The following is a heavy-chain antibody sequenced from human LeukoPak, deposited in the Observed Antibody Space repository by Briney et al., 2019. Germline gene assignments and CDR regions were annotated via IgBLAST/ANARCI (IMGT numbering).Heavy chain of an antibody. J-gene: IGHJ4*02. CDR3: ARDRSSGWYGDY. V-gene: IGHV1-18*01. D-gene: IGHD6-19*01. CDR2: ISAYNGNT. CDR1: GYTFTSYG. Sequence: ASVKVSCKAPGYTFTSYGISWVRQAPGQGLEWMGWISAYNGNTNYAQKLQGRVTMTTDTSTSTAYMELRSLRSDNTAVYYCARDRSSGWYGDYWGQGTLVTVSS.